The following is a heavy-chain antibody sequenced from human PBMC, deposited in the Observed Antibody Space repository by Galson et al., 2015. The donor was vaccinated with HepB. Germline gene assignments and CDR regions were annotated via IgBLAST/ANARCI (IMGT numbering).Heavy chain of an antibody. CDR3: TTDSHYRYYDFWSGYPNWFDP. CDR1: GFTFSNAW. V-gene: IGHV3-15*07. CDR2: IKSKTDGGTT. Sequence: SLRLSCAASGFTFSNAWMNWVRQAPGKGLEWVGRIKSKTDGGTTDYAAPVKGRFTISRDDSKNTLYLQMNSLKTEDTAVYYCTTDSHYRYYDFWSGYPNWFDPWGQGTLITVSS. D-gene: IGHD3-3*01. J-gene: IGHJ5*02.